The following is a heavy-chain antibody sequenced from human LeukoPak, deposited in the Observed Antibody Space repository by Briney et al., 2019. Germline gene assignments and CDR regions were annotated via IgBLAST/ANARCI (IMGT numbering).Heavy chain of an antibody. CDR1: GFTFSSYS. J-gene: IGHJ4*02. Sequence: GGSLRLSCAASGFTFSSYSMNWVRQAPGKGLEWVSSISSSSSYIYYADSVKGRFTISRDNAKNSLYLQMNSLRAEDTAVYYCAKILTGPDDFDYWGQGTLVTVSS. D-gene: IGHD3-9*01. V-gene: IGHV3-21*01. CDR3: AKILTGPDDFDY. CDR2: ISSSSSYI.